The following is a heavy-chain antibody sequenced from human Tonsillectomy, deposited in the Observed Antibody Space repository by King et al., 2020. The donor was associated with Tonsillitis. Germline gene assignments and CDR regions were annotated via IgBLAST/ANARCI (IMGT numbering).Heavy chain of an antibody. D-gene: IGHD5-12*01. CDR2: ISGSGGST. CDR3: AKDKGATMPRDAFDF. V-gene: IGHV3-23*04. Sequence: VQLVESGGGLAQPGGSLRLSCAASGFTFSSYAMSWVRQAPGKGLEWVSGISGSGGSTYSADSVKGRFTISRDNSKNTLYLKMNSLRAEDTAIYYCAKDKGATMPRDAFDFWGQGTMVTVSS. J-gene: IGHJ3*01. CDR1: GFTFSSYA.